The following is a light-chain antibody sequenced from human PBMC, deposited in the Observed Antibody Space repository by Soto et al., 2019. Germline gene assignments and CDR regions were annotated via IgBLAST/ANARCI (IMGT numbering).Light chain of an antibody. CDR2: AAS. CDR3: QQYYSYPL. CDR1: QGISSY. V-gene: IGKV1-8*01. Sequence: AIRMTQSPSSFSASTGDRVTITCRASQGISSYLAWYQQKPGKAPKLLIYAASTLQSWVPSRFSGSGSGTDFTLTISCLQSEDFAAYYCQQYYSYPLFGGGTKVEIK. J-gene: IGKJ4*01.